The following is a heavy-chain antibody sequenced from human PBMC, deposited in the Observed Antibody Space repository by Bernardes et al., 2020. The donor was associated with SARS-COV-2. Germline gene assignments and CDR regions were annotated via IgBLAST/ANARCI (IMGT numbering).Heavy chain of an antibody. CDR1: GFIFSAYS. CDR2: ISHTSTYI. J-gene: IGHJ6*03. V-gene: IGHV3-21*01. Sequence: GGSLRLSCAASGFIFSAYSMNWVRQAPGRGLEWVASISHTSTYIYYADAVKGRFTISRDNAENSLYLQLNSLRAEDTAVYFCARGDGDNSYYYLDVWGNGATVSVSS. CDR3: ARGDGDNSYYYLDV.